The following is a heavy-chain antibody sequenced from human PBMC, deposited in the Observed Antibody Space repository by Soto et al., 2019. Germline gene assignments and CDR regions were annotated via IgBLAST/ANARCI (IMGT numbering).Heavy chain of an antibody. CDR3: ARFTLAMVRGAFGYFDY. CDR1: GFTFSSYA. J-gene: IGHJ4*02. V-gene: IGHV3-23*01. CDR2: ISGSGGST. Sequence: EVQLLESGGGLVQPGGSLRLSCAASGFTFSSYAMSWVRQAPGKGLEWVSAISGSGGSTYYADSVKVRFTISRDNSKNTLYQQMNSLRAEDKAVYYCARFTLAMVRGAFGYFDYWGQGTLVTVSS. D-gene: IGHD3-10*01.